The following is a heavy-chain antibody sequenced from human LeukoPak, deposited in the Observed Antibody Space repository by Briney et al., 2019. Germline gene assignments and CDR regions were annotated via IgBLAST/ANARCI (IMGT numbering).Heavy chain of an antibody. V-gene: IGHV3-23*01. J-gene: IGHJ4*02. CDR3: ASASRRITMVRGVITLLFDY. Sequence: PGGSLRLSCAASGLTFSSYAMSSVRQAPGKGLEWVSAISGSGGSTYYADSVKGRFTISRDNSKNTLYLQMNSLRAEDTAVYSCASASRRITMVRGVITLLFDYWGQGTLVTVSS. CDR2: ISGSGGST. CDR1: GLTFSSYA. D-gene: IGHD3-10*01.